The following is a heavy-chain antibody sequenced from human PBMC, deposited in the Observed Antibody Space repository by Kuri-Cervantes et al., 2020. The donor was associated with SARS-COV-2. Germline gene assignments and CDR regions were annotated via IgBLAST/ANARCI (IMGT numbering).Heavy chain of an antibody. CDR3: ARASGGLYCSSTSCGEGSWFDP. Sequence: ASVKVSCKASGYTFTSYGISWVRQAPGQGLEWMGWISAYNGNTNYAQKLQGRVTMTTDTSTSTAYMELRSQRSDDTAVYYCARASGGLYCSSTSCGEGSWFDPWGQGTLVTVSS. D-gene: IGHD2-2*01. CDR2: ISAYNGNT. J-gene: IGHJ5*02. V-gene: IGHV1-18*01. CDR1: GYTFTSYG.